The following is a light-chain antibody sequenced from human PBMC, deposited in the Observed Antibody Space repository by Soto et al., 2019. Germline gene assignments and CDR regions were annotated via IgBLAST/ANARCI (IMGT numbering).Light chain of an antibody. Sequence: EIVLTQSPGTLSLSPGERATLSCRASQSVSSSYLAWYQQKPGQPPSLLIYAASSRATGIPDRFSGSGSGTDFTLTISRLQPEDFAVYYCQRYGSSPRTFGQGTKVDSK. V-gene: IGKV3-20*01. CDR1: QSVSSSY. CDR2: AAS. CDR3: QRYGSSPRT. J-gene: IGKJ1*01.